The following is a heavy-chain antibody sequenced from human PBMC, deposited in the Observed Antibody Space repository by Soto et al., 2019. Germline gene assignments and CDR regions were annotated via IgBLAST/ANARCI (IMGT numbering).Heavy chain of an antibody. J-gene: IGHJ3*02. Sequence: QVQLVESGGGVVQPGRSLRLSCAASGFTFSSYGMHWVRQAPGKGLEWVAVISYDGSNKYYADSVKGRFTISRDNSKNTLYLQMNSLRAEDTAEDYCANGYYVHDAFDIWGQGTMVTVSS. V-gene: IGHV3-30*18. D-gene: IGHD4-17*01. CDR3: ANGYYVHDAFDI. CDR2: ISYDGSNK. CDR1: GFTFSSYG.